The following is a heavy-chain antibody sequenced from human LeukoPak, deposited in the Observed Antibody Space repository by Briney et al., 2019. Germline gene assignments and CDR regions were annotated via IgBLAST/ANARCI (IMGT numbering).Heavy chain of an antibody. CDR2: ISGSGTYI. V-gene: IGHV3-21*01. J-gene: IGHJ4*02. Sequence: PGGSLRLSWTASGFTFNSYFLTWVRQAPGKGLEWVLFISGSGTYIHYADSLKGRFTLSRDNANISLYLQMNILRAEDTAVYYCARVMAVAGTMGYFDYWGQGTLVTVSS. D-gene: IGHD6-19*01. CDR1: GFTFNSYF. CDR3: ARVMAVAGTMGYFDY.